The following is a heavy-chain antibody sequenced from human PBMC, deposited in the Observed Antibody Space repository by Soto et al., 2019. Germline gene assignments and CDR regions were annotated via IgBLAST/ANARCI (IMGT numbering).Heavy chain of an antibody. CDR2: IYTSGST. Sequence: KPSETLSLTCTVSGGSISSYYWSWIRQPAGKGLEWIGRIYTSGSTNYNPSLKSRVTMSVDTSKNQFSLKLSSVTAADTAVYYCARGAYDFWSGYINWFDPWGQGTLVTVSS. CDR1: GGSISSYY. D-gene: IGHD3-3*01. CDR3: ARGAYDFWSGYINWFDP. V-gene: IGHV4-4*07. J-gene: IGHJ5*02.